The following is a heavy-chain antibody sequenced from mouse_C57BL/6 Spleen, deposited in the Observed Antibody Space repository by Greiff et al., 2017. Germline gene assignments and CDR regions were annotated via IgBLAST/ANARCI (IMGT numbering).Heavy chain of an antibody. CDR1: GFNFSSYG. D-gene: IGHD1-1*01. J-gene: IGHJ3*01. CDR2: ISSGGSYT. Sequence: EVQRVESGGDLVKPGGSLKLSCAASGFNFSSYGMSWVRQTPDKRLEWVATISSGGSYTYYPDSVKGRVTISRDNAKNTLYLQMSSLKSEDTAMYYCARHDYYGSSPPWFAYWGQGTLVTVSA. CDR3: ARHDYYGSSPPWFAY. V-gene: IGHV5-6*01.